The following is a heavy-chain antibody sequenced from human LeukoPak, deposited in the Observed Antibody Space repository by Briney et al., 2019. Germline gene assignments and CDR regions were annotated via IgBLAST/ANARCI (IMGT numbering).Heavy chain of an antibody. CDR3: ARAGRGRVGFDY. J-gene: IGHJ4*02. V-gene: IGHV3-7*05. Sequence: GGSLRLSCAASGFTFSSYAMSWVRQAPGKGLEWVANIEEDRSEKYYVGSVRGRFTISRDNAKNSLYLQMNSLRTEDTAFYYCARAGRGRVGFDYWGQGTLVTVSS. CDR1: GFTFSSYA. CDR2: IEEDRSEK. D-gene: IGHD3-16*01.